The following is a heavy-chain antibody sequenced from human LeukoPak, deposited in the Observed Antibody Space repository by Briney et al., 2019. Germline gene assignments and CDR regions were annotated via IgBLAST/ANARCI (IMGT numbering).Heavy chain of an antibody. CDR2: VTGSDGST. V-gene: IGHV3-23*01. Sequence: GGSLRLSCAASGFTFSNHAMTWVRQAPGKGLEWVSTVTGSDGSTFYANSVKGRFTISRDNSKNTVFLHMTSLRAEDTAVYYCTKFDYWGQGVLVTVSS. J-gene: IGHJ4*02. CDR1: GFTFSNHA. CDR3: TKFDY.